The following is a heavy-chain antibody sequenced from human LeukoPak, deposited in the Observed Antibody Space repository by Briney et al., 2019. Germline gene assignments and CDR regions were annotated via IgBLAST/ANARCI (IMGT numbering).Heavy chain of an antibody. V-gene: IGHV4-59*01. CDR2: IYYTGST. CDR3: ARDRALGGWLLTFDY. CDR1: GGSISSYY. J-gene: IGHJ4*02. Sequence: SETLSLTYAVSGGSISSYYRSWIRQPPGKGLEWIGYIYYTGSTNYNPSLESRVTISVDTSKSQFSLKLTSVTAADTAVYFCARDRALGGWLLTFDYWGRGTLVTVSS. D-gene: IGHD5-12*01.